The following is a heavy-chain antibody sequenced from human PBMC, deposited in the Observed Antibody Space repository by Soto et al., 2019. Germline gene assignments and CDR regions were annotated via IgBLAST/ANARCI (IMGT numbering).Heavy chain of an antibody. CDR1: GGSISSGGYF. V-gene: IGHV4-31*03. D-gene: IGHD3-10*01. CDR3: ARDILLWFGELPPRAHDAFDI. J-gene: IGHJ3*02. Sequence: QVQLQESGPGLVKPSQTLSLTCTVSGGSISSGGYFWSWIRQHPGKGLEWIGDIDYSGSTYSNPSLKSRVTISVDTSKNQFSLKLSSVTAADTAVYYCARDILLWFGELPPRAHDAFDIWGQGTMDTVSS. CDR2: IDYSGST.